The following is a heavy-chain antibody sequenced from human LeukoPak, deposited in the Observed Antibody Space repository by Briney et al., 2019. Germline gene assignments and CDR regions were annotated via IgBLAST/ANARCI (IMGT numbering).Heavy chain of an antibody. J-gene: IGHJ1*01. CDR1: GFTFSSYA. CDR2: ISYDGSNK. CDR3: ARDDKGYSSSSKYFQH. V-gene: IGHV3-30-3*01. D-gene: IGHD6-6*01. Sequence: GGSLRLSCAASGFTFSSYAMHWVRQAPGKGLEWVAVISYDGSNKYYADSVKGRFTISRDNSKNTLYLQMNSLRAEDTAVYYCARDDKGYSSSSKYFQHWGQGTLVTVSS.